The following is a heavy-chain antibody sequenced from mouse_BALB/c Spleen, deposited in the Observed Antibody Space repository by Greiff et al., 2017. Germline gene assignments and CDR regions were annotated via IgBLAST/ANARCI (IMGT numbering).Heavy chain of an antibody. Sequence: QVQLQQSGAELAKPGASVKMSCKASGYTFTSYWMHWVKQRPGQGLEWIGYINPSTGYTEYNQKFKDKATLTADKSSSTAYMQLSSLTSEDSAVYYCRGGAYDGYAMDYWGQGTSVTVSS. V-gene: IGHV1-7*01. CDR1: GYTFTSYW. J-gene: IGHJ4*01. CDR2: INPSTGYT. D-gene: IGHD2-3*01. CDR3: RGGAYDGYAMDY.